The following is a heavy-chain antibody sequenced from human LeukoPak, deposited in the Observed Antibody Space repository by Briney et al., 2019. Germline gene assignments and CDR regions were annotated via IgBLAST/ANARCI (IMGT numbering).Heavy chain of an antibody. Sequence: GGSLRLSCAASGFTFSSYAMHWVRQAPGKGLEYVSAISSNGGSTYYANSAKGRFTISRDNSKNTLYLQMGSLRAEDMAVYYCARAQRGYSYGDYWGQGTLVTVSS. D-gene: IGHD5-18*01. J-gene: IGHJ4*02. CDR1: GFTFSSYA. CDR2: ISSNGGST. CDR3: ARAQRGYSYGDY. V-gene: IGHV3-64*01.